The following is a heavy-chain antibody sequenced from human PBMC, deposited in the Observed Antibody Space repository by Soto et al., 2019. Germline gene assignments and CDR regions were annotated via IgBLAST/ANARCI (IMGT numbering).Heavy chain of an antibody. J-gene: IGHJ1*01. Sequence: GGSLRLSCAASGFTFSSYAMSWVRQAPGKGLEWVSAISGSGGSTYYADSVKGRFTISRDNSKNTLYLQMNSLRAEDTAVYYCAKDLLQWLVRGDRSAEYLQHWGQGTLVTVSS. CDR1: GFTFSSYA. V-gene: IGHV3-23*01. CDR2: ISGSGGST. CDR3: AKDLLQWLVRGDRSAEYLQH. D-gene: IGHD6-19*01.